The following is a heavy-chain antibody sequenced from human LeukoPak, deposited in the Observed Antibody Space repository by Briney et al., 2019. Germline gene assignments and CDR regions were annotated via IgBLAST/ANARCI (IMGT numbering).Heavy chain of an antibody. CDR3: ARHYDXPGXEXXXXXNDY. Sequence: GGSLRLSCAASGFTFSSYSMNWVRQAPGKGLEWVSSISSSSSYIYYADSVKGRFTISRDNAKNSLYLQMNSLRAEDTAVYYCARHYDXPGXEXXXXXNDYWGQGXLVTVS. D-gene: IGHD3-16*01. V-gene: IGHV3-21*01. CDR1: GFTFSSYS. CDR2: ISSSSSYI. J-gene: IGHJ4*02.